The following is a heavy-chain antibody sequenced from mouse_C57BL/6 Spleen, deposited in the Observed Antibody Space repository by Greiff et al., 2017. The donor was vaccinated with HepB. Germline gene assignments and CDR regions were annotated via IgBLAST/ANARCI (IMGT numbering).Heavy chain of an antibody. D-gene: IGHD2-4*01. CDR2: ISSGGDYI. Sequence: EVQLQESGEGLVKPGGSLKLSCAASGFTFSSYAMSWVRQTPEKRLEWVAYISSGGDYIYYADTVKGRFTISRDNARNTLYLQMSSLKSEDTAMYYCTRGIYYDDWYFDVWGTGTTVTVSS. CDR1: GFTFSSYA. J-gene: IGHJ1*03. V-gene: IGHV5-9-1*02. CDR3: TRGIYYDDWYFDV.